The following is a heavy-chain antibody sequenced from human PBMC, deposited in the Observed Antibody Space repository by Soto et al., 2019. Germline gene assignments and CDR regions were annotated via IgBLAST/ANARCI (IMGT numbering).Heavy chain of an antibody. Sequence: QVQLVQSGAEEKDPGSSVKVSCKASGGTFSNYAISWVRQAPGQGLEWMGGIIPIFDTAKYAQKFQGRVTITADESTTTAYMELSSLRSEDTAVYYCARDCSSTNCPNFYYYGMDVWGQGTTVTVSS. CDR2: IIPIFDTA. CDR1: GGTFSNYA. CDR3: ARDCSSTNCPNFYYYGMDV. V-gene: IGHV1-69*01. D-gene: IGHD2-2*01. J-gene: IGHJ6*02.